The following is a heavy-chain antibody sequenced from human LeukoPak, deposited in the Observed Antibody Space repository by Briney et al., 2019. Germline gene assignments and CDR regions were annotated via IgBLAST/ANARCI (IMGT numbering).Heavy chain of an antibody. CDR3: AKDSFRALPYYMDV. CDR1: GFTFSDYW. Sequence: PGGSLRLSCAASGFTFSDYWMTWVRQAPGKGLEWVASINEEGSEKYYADSVKGRFTISRDNSKNTLYLQMNSLRAEDTAVYCCAKDSFRALPYYMDVWGKGTTVTISS. J-gene: IGHJ6*03. V-gene: IGHV3-7*01. D-gene: IGHD3-10*01. CDR2: INEEGSEK.